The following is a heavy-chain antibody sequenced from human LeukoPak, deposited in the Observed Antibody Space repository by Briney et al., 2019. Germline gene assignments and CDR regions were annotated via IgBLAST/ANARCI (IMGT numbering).Heavy chain of an antibody. J-gene: IGHJ5*02. D-gene: IGHD3-10*01. CDR1: GGTFISYA. CDR3: ARSGSLYRPYNWFDP. CDR2: MNPNSGNT. Sequence: ASVKVSCKASGGTFISYAISWVRQAPGQGLEWMGWMNPNSGNTGYAQKFQGRVTITRDTSASTAYMELSSLRSEDTAVYYCARSGSLYRPYNWFDPWGQGTLVTVSS. V-gene: IGHV1-8*03.